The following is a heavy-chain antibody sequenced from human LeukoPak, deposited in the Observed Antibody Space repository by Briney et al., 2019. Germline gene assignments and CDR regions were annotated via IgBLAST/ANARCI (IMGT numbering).Heavy chain of an antibody. CDR1: GGSISSYY. V-gene: IGHV4-59*01. CDR2: IYYSGST. Sequence: SETLSLTCTVSGGSISSYYWSWIRQPPGKGLEWLGYIYYSGSTNYNPSLKSRVTISVDTSKNQFSLKLSSVTAADTAVYYCARGGTSYGFIFPFDYWGQGTLVTVSS. J-gene: IGHJ4*02. CDR3: ARGGTSYGFIFPFDY. D-gene: IGHD5-18*01.